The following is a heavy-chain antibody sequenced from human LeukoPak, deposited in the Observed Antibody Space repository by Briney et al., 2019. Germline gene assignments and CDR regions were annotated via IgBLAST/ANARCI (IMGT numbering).Heavy chain of an antibody. CDR1: GVTVSSNF. J-gene: IGHJ4*02. Sequence: GGSLRLSCAASGVTVSSNFMSWVRQAPGEGLEGGSGIYSGGSTYYADSVKGRFTISRDNSKNTLYLQMNSLRAEDTAVYYCARNQYYYDSSGATIYYFDYWGQGTLVTVSS. CDR2: IYSGGST. V-gene: IGHV3-53*01. CDR3: ARNQYYYDSSGATIYYFDY. D-gene: IGHD3-22*01.